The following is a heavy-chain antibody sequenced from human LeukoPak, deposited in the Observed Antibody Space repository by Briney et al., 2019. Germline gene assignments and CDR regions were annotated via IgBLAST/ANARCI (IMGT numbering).Heavy chain of an antibody. Sequence: SETLSLTCTVSGGSISSYYWNWIRQPPGKGLEWIGYIYYSGTTNYNPSLKSRVSMSVDTSKNQFSLKLSSVTAADTAVYYCARGIRDGYKASFDYWGQGTLVTVSS. CDR1: GGSISSYY. J-gene: IGHJ4*02. D-gene: IGHD5-24*01. CDR3: ARGIRDGYKASFDY. CDR2: IYYSGTT. V-gene: IGHV4-59*01.